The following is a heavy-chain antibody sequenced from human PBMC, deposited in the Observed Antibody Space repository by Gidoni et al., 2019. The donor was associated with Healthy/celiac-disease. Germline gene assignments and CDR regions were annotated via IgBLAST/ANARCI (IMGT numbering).Heavy chain of an antibody. V-gene: IGHV4-31*03. D-gene: IGHD6-13*01. Sequence: QVQLQESGPGLVKPSQTPYLTCTVSGGPISSGGYYWCWIRQHPGKGLEWSGYIYYSGSTYYNPSLKSRVTISVDTSKNQFSLKLSSVTAADTAVYYCARGPGIAPGDRGQGTLVTVSS. CDR2: IYYSGST. CDR3: ARGPGIAPGD. CDR1: GGPISSGGYY. J-gene: IGHJ4*02.